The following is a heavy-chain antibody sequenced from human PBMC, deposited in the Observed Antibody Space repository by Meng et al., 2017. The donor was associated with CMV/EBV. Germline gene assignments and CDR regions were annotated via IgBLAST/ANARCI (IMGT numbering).Heavy chain of an antibody. D-gene: IGHD2-2*02. CDR1: GFTFSSYS. CDR2: ISSSSSSYI. V-gene: IGHV3-21*01. Sequence: GESLKISCAASGFTFSSYSMNWVRQAPGKGLEWVSSISSSSSSYIYYADSVKGRFTISRDNAKNSLYLQMNSLRAEDTAVYYCARVSVVVPAAIQLYYYYGMDVWGQGTTVTVSS. CDR3: ARVSVVVPAAIQLYYYYGMDV. J-gene: IGHJ6*02.